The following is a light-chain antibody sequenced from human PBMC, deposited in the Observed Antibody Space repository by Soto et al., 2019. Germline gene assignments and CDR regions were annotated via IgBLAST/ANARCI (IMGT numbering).Light chain of an antibody. Sequence: QSVLTQHPSVSGSPGQSFTISCTGTSSDVGSYNRVSWYQQPPGTAPKLMIYEVSNRPSGVPDRFSGSKSGNTASLTISGLQAEDEADYYCSSYTSSSTYVFGTGTKLTVL. CDR1: SSDVGSYNR. CDR3: SSYTSSSTYV. V-gene: IGLV2-18*02. J-gene: IGLJ1*01. CDR2: EVS.